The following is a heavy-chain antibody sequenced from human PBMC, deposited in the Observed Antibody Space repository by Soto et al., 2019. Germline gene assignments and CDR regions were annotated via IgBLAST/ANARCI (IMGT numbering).Heavy chain of an antibody. CDR3: ARQLPHGRRRVRGVIRGHYYYYMDV. J-gene: IGHJ6*03. Sequence: GESLKISCKGSGYSFTSYWIGWVRQMPGKGLEWMGIIYPGDSDTRYSPSFQGQVTISAHKSISTAYLQWSSLKASDTARYYCARQLPHGRRRVRGVIRGHYYYYMDVWGKGTTVTVSS. V-gene: IGHV5-51*01. CDR1: GYSFTSYW. D-gene: IGHD3-10*01. CDR2: IYPGDSDT.